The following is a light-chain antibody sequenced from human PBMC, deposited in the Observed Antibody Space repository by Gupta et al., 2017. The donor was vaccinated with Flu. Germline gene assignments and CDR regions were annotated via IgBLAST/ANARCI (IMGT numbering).Light chain of an antibody. V-gene: IGKV3-15*01. J-gene: IGKJ4*01. Sequence: EIVMTQSPATLSVSPGERATLSCRASQSVSSNLDWYQQKPGQAPRLLIYGASTRDTGIPARFSGSGYGKEFTLTISSRQSEDFAVYYCQQDNNWPPITFGGGTKVEIQ. CDR1: QSVSSN. CDR2: GAS. CDR3: QQDNNWPPIT.